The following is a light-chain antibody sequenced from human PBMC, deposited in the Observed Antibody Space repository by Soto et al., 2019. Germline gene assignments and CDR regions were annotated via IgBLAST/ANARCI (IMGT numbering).Light chain of an antibody. V-gene: IGLV2-14*01. Sequence: QSALTQPASVSGSPGQSITIPCTGTSSDVGGYNYVSWYQQHPGKAPKLMIYDVSNRPSGVSNRFSGSKSGTTASLTISGLQAEDEADYYCSSYNSSSTRVFGTGTKVTVL. J-gene: IGLJ1*01. CDR2: DVS. CDR1: SSDVGGYNY. CDR3: SSYNSSSTRV.